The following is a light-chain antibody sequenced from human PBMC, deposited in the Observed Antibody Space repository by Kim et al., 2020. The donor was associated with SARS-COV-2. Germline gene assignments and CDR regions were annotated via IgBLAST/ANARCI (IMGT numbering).Light chain of an antibody. CDR2: DTG. CDR1: TGAVTSGHF. Sequence: PGWTVTLTCDSSTGAVTSGHFPYWFQQKPGQAPRTLIYDTGYRHSWTPARFSGSLLGGKAALTLSAAQAEDEADYYCLLSYSDSRVFGGGTQLTVL. J-gene: IGLJ2*01. V-gene: IGLV7-46*01. CDR3: LLSYSDSRV.